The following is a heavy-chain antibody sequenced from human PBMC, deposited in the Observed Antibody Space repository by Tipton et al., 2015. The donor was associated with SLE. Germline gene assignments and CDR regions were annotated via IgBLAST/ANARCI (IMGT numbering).Heavy chain of an antibody. Sequence: TLSLTCTVSGGSISSSSYYWGWIRQPPGKGLEWIGSIYYSGSTYYNPSLKSRVPISVDTSKNQFSLKLSSVTAADTAVYYCARPSSIAARPGYYDYWGQGTLVTVSS. V-gene: IGHV4-39*01. CDR1: GGSISSSSYY. CDR3: ARPSSIAARPGYYDY. D-gene: IGHD6-6*01. CDR2: IYYSGST. J-gene: IGHJ4*02.